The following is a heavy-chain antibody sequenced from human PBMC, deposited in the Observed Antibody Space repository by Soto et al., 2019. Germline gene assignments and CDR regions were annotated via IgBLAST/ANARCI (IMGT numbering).Heavy chain of an antibody. CDR3: AGAWTATAGWANWFDR. CDR2: IHYSGST. V-gene: IGHV4-31*03. D-gene: IGHD6-13*01. Sequence: QVQLQESGPGLVEPSQTLSLTCTVSGGSISGEGYYWSWIRQYSGRGLEWIGDIHYSGSTYYNPSIKSRVIISVDTSKTQFFLNLSSVTASDTAVYYCAGAWTATAGWANWFDRWGQGTLVTVSS. CDR1: GGSISGEGYY. J-gene: IGHJ5*02.